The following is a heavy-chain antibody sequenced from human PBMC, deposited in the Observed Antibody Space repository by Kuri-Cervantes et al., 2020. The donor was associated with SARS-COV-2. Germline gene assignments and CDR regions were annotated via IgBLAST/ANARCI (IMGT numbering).Heavy chain of an antibody. J-gene: IGHJ5*02. CDR1: GGSISSGDYY. Sequence: SCSVSGGSISSGDYYWSWIRQPPGKGLEWIGYISFSGDTYSSPSLKSRLTISVDTSKNQFSLKLSSVTAADTAVYYCARGVVVPAAIRGGRWFDPWGQGTLVTVSS. V-gene: IGHV4-30-4*01. D-gene: IGHD2-2*02. CDR3: ARGVVVPAAIRGGRWFDP. CDR2: ISFSGDT.